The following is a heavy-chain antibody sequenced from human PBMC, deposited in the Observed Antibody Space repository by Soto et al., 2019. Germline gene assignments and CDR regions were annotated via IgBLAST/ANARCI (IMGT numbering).Heavy chain of an antibody. Sequence: SVKVSCKASGGTFSSYAISWVRQAPGQGLEWMGGIIPIFGTANYAQKFQGRVTITADESTSTAYMELSSLRSEDTAVYYCARASATSGMKWVPYCGMDFWYQRTTGTVS. CDR1: GGTFSSYA. CDR3: ARASATSGMKWVPYCGMDF. J-gene: IGHJ6*02. CDR2: IIPIFGTA. D-gene: IGHD3-16*01. V-gene: IGHV1-69*13.